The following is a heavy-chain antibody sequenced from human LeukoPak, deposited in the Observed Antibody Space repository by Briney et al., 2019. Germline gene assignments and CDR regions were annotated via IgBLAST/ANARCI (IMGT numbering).Heavy chain of an antibody. J-gene: IGHJ4*02. CDR1: GGSVRSSSYY. Sequence: PSETLSLTCTVSGGSVRSSSYYWGCIRQPPGKGLEWIGSVHYNGSTCYNPSPGGRVIMSIDTSKNQFSLKLTSVTAADTAMYYCARDRGVPRPYYFDQWGQGTLVTVSS. CDR3: ARDRGVPRPYYFDQ. V-gene: IGHV4-39*07. CDR2: VHYNGST. D-gene: IGHD3-10*01.